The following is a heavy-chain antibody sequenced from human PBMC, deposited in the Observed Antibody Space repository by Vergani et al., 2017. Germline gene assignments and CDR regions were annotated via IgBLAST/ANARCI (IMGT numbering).Heavy chain of an antibody. CDR2: IYPGDSDT. J-gene: IGHJ4*02. Sequence: EVQLVQSGAEVKKPGESLKISCKGSGYSFTSYWIGWVRQMPGKGLEWMGIIYPGDSDTRYSPSFQGQVTISADKSISTAYLQWGSLKASDTAMYYCARQGPYCSGGSCYSIPFDYWGQGTLVTVSS. V-gene: IGHV5-51*01. CDR3: ARQGPYCSGGSCYSIPFDY. D-gene: IGHD2-15*01. CDR1: GYSFTSYW.